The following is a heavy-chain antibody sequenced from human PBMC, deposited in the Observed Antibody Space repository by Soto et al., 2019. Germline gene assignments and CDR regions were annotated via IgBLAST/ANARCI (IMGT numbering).Heavy chain of an antibody. D-gene: IGHD1-20*01. CDR3: AKVSNWNGEDWYFDL. CDR2: ISGNGDTT. CDR1: GLTLRTQA. Sequence: EVQLLESGGGLVQPGGSLRLSCAASGLTLRTQAMTWGRQDPGKGLEWVSGISGNGDTTYYADSVKGRFTISRDNSMHTLYLQMKSLRAEDTAVYYCAKVSNWNGEDWYFDLWCRGTLVTVAS. J-gene: IGHJ2*01. V-gene: IGHV3-23*01.